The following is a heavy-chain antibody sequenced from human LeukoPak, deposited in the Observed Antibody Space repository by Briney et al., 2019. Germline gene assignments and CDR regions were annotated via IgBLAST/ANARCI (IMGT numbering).Heavy chain of an antibody. CDR2: ISYDGSTK. Sequence: PGGSLRLSCAASGFTFSSYGMHWVRQAPGKGLEWVAVISYDGSTKYYADSVKGRFTISRDNSKNTLYLQMNSLRVGDTAVYYCGGGIAAAQRHWFDPWGQGTLVTVSS. CDR3: GGGIAAAQRHWFDP. V-gene: IGHV3-30*03. CDR1: GFTFSSYG. J-gene: IGHJ5*02. D-gene: IGHD6-13*01.